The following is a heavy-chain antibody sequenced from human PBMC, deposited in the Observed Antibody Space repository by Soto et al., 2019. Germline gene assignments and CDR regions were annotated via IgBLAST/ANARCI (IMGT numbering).Heavy chain of an antibody. CDR3: ARNSYGSGSYYIEY. V-gene: IGHV1-69*12. D-gene: IGHD3-10*01. Sequence: QAQLVQSGAEVKKPGSSVKVSCKASGGTFSSYAISWVRQAPGQGLEWMGGIIPIFGTADYAQKLQGRVTITADESTSTASTALSSLRSEAPAVYYCARNSYGSGSYYIEYWGQGNLVTVSS. J-gene: IGHJ4*02. CDR2: IIPIFGTA. CDR1: GGTFSSYA.